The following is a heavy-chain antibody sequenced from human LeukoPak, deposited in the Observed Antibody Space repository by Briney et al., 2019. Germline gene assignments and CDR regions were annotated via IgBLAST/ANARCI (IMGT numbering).Heavy chain of an antibody. D-gene: IGHD6-13*01. V-gene: IGHV3-23*01. CDR2: ISGGGHNT. CDR3: AKDRSSWYYPFDC. J-gene: IGHJ4*02. CDR1: GFTFINAW. Sequence: HPGGSLRLSCAASGFTFINAWMTWVRQAPGKGLEWVSVISGGGHNTYYADSVKGRFTISRDNSKNTLYLQMNSLRAEDTAIYYCAKDRSSWYYPFDCWGQGTLVTVSS.